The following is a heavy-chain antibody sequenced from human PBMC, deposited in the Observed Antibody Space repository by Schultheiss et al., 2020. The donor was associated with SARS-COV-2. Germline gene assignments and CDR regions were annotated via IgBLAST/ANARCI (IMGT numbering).Heavy chain of an antibody. CDR3: ARESTMVRGVRLGFDP. CDR2: INSDGSST. Sequence: GSLRLSCAASGFTFSSYWMHWVRQAPGKGLVWVSRINSDGSSTSYADSVKGRFTISRDNAKNSLYLQMNSLRDEDTAVYYCARESTMVRGVRLGFDPWGQGTLVTVSS. D-gene: IGHD3-10*01. J-gene: IGHJ5*02. CDR1: GFTFSSYW. V-gene: IGHV3-74*01.